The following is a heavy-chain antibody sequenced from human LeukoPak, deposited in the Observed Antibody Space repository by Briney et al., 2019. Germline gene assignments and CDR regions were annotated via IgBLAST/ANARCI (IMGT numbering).Heavy chain of an antibody. V-gene: IGHV3-30*18. J-gene: IGHJ4*02. CDR3: AKDRLVVAPAAMTSNLDY. D-gene: IGHD2-2*01. Sequence: GGSLRLSCAASGFTFSSYWMSWVRQAPGKGLEWVAVISYDGRNTYYADSVKGRFTISRDNSKNTLYLQMNSLKTEDTAVYYCAKDRLVVAPAAMTSNLDYWGQGTLVTVSS. CDR2: ISYDGRNT. CDR1: GFTFSSYW.